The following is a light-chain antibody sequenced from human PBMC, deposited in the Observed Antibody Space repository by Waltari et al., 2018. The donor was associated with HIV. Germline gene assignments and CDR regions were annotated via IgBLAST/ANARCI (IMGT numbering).Light chain of an antibody. CDR1: TSDVGGYNY. V-gene: IGLV2-11*01. CDR3: RSYAGPYSLVV. J-gene: IGLJ3*02. CDR2: DVG. Sequence: SALTPPRSASGPPGQSATMSCLGSTSDVGGYNYVSWYQPPPGHAPKLLIYDVGVRPSGVADRFSGSKAGSEASLAISGLQAEDEAYYYCRSYAGPYSLVVFGGGTKLTVL.